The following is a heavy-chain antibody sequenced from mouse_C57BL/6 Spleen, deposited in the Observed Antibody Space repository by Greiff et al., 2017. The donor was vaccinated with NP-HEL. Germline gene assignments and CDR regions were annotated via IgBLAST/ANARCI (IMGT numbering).Heavy chain of an antibody. V-gene: IGHV1-69*01. CDR1: GYTFTSYW. CDR2: IDPSDSYT. D-gene: IGHD1-1*01. Sequence: QVQLQQPGAELVMPGASVKLSCKASGYTFTSYWMHWVKQRPGQGLEWIGEIDPSDSYTNYNQKFKGKSTLTVDKSSSTAYMQLSSLTSEDSAVYYCERFLRGYYFDYWGQGTTLTVSS. J-gene: IGHJ2*01. CDR3: ERFLRGYYFDY.